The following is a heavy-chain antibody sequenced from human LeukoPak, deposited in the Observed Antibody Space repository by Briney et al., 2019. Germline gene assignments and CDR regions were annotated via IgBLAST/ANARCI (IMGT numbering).Heavy chain of an antibody. CDR2: ISSGGSTV. J-gene: IGHJ4*02. CDR3: ARGGSFVEY. D-gene: IGHD3-10*01. V-gene: IGHV3-48*03. Sequence: QTGGSLRLSCAASGFTFSNYEIHWVRRAPGKGLEWVSYISSGGSTVYYADSVKGRFTVSRDNAKNSLYLQMSSLRAEDTAVYYCARGGSFVEYWGQGTLVSVSS. CDR1: GFTFSNYE.